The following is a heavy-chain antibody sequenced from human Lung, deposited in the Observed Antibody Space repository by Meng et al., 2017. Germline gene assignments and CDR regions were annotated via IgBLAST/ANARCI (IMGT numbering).Heavy chain of an antibody. J-gene: IGHJ4*02. D-gene: IGHD4-11*01. CDR3: ARGPTTMAHDFDY. V-gene: IGHV4-34*01. Sequence: QGHLQQWGAGLLKPSWTLSLNCVVSGGSFSDYYWSWIRQPPGKGLEWIGEINHSGSTNYNPSLESRATISVDTSQNNLSLKLSSVTAADSAVYYCARGPTTMAHDFDYWGQGTLVTVSS. CDR2: INHSGST. CDR1: GGSFSDYY.